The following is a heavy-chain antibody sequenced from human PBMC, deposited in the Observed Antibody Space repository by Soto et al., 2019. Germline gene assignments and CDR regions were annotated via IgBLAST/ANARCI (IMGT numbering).Heavy chain of an antibody. D-gene: IGHD2-2*01. V-gene: IGHV3-23*01. CDR2: ISGSGGTT. CDR3: AKAGATRYCSSASCPQGY. CDR1: GFTFSSYA. J-gene: IGHJ4*02. Sequence: GGSLRLSCAASGFTFSSYAMTWVRQAPGKGLEWVSAISGSGGTTYYADSVKGRFTISRDNSKNTMYLQVNSLRAEDTAVYYCAKAGATRYCSSASCPQGYWGQGTLVTVS.